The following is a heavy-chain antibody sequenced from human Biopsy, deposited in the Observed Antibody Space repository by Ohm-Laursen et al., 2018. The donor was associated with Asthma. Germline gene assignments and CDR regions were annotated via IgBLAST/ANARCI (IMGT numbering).Heavy chain of an antibody. D-gene: IGHD6-19*01. J-gene: IGHJ4*02. Sequence: TLSLTCSVYGGSISSFYWSWIRQSPEKGLEWMRYVYWTGSTNYNPSLKSRITMSVDTSKNRMFLELTSVTAADTAIYYCVRAVRNEQWLGPFDYWGQGKPVTVSS. V-gene: IGHV4-59*01. CDR2: VYWTGST. CDR1: GGSISSFY. CDR3: VRAVRNEQWLGPFDY.